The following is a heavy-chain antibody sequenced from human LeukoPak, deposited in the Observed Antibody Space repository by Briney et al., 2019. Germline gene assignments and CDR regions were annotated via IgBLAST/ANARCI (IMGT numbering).Heavy chain of an antibody. V-gene: IGHV1-18*01. CDR1: GYTFPTYA. J-gene: IGHJ4*02. CDR3: AVSDPGGSFDY. D-gene: IGHD3-16*01. Sequence: ASVKVSCKASGYTFPTYAISWVRQAPGQGLEWMGWINPYNGNTNYAQNLQGSVTMTTDTSTSTAYMELRNLRSDDTAVYYCAVSDPGGSFDYWGQGTLVTVSS. CDR2: INPYNGNT.